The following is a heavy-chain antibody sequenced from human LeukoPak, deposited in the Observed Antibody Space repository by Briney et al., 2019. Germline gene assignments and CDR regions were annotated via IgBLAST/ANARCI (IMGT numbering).Heavy chain of an antibody. D-gene: IGHD3-16*02. V-gene: IGHV3-11*01. CDR3: ARERYYDYVWGSYRFFDY. CDR1: GFTFSDYY. J-gene: IGHJ4*02. Sequence: GGSLRLSCAASGFTFSDYYMSWIRQAPGKGLEWGSYISSSGSTIYYADSVKGRFTISRDNAKNSLYLQMNSLRAEDTAVYYCARERYYDYVWGSYRFFDYWGQGTLVTVSS. CDR2: ISSSGSTI.